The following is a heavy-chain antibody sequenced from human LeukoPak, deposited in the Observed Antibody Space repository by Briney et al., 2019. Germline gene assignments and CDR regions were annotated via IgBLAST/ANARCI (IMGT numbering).Heavy chain of an antibody. CDR1: GSTFSNFW. V-gene: IGHV5-51*01. Sequence: GESLKISCKASGSTFSNFWIGWVRQMPGKGLEWMGIIYPGDSSTKYSPSFQGRVAISTDASINTAFLQVNNLEASDTAIYYCARHLYGSVTYNVDYWGQGTLVTVSS. CDR3: ARHLYGSVTYNVDY. CDR2: IYPGDSST. J-gene: IGHJ4*02. D-gene: IGHD3-10*01.